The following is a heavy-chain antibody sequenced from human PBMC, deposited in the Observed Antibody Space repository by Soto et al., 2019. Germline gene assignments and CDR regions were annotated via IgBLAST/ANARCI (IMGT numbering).Heavy chain of an antibody. CDR2: IYYSGST. V-gene: IGHV4-31*03. Sequence: QVQLQESGPGLVKPSQTLSLTCTVSGGSISSGGYYWSWIRQHPGKGLEWIGYIYYSGSTYYNPSLKSRVTISVDTSKNQFSLKLSSVTAADTAVYYCAIDERYYGSGSGPLFDYWGQGTLVTVSS. J-gene: IGHJ4*02. CDR3: AIDERYYGSGSGPLFDY. D-gene: IGHD3-10*01. CDR1: GGSISSGGYY.